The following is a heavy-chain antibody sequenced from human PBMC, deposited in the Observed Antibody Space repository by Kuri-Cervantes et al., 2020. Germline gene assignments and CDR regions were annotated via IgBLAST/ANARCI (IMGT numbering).Heavy chain of an antibody. Sequence: GGSLRLSCTASGFTFGDYAMSWLRQAPGKGLEWVSSISSSSSYIYYADSVKGRFTISRDNAKNSLYLQMNSLRAGDTAVYYCARVGYNWNEADAFDIWGQGTMVTVSS. CDR1: GFTFGDYA. CDR3: ARVGYNWNEADAFDI. V-gene: IGHV3-21*01. J-gene: IGHJ3*02. CDR2: ISSSSSYI. D-gene: IGHD1-1*01.